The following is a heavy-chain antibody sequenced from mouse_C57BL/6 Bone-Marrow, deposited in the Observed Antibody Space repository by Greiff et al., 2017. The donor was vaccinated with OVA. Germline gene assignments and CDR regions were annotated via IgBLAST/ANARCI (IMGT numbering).Heavy chain of an antibody. CDR2: ISSGSSTI. V-gene: IGHV5-17*01. CDR3: ARTDFTTVVARAMDY. CDR1: GFTFSDYG. J-gene: IGHJ4*01. Sequence: EVKLEESGGGLVKPGGSLKLSCAASGFTFSDYGMHWVRQAPEKGLEWVAYISSGSSTIYYADTVKGRFTISRDNAKNTLFLQMTSLRSEDTAMYYCARTDFTTVVARAMDYWGQGTSVTVSS. D-gene: IGHD1-1*01.